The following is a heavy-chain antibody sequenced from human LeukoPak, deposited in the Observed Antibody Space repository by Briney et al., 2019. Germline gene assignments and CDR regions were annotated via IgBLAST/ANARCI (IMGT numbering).Heavy chain of an antibody. D-gene: IGHD4-17*01. J-gene: IGHJ4*02. CDR1: GYTFTSYG. CDR2: ISAYTGNT. Sequence: GASVKVSCKASGYTFTSYGISWVRQAPGQGLEWMGWISAYTGNTNYAQKLQGRVTMTTDTSTSTAYMELRRLRSDDTAVYYCAREAYYGDHGGGYFDYWGQGTLVTVSS. CDR3: AREAYYGDHGGGYFDY. V-gene: IGHV1-18*01.